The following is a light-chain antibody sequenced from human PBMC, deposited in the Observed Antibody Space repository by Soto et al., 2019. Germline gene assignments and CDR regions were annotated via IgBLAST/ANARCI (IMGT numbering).Light chain of an antibody. Sequence: EIVLTQSPATLSSSLGERATLTCRASQSVRIDLAWYQQKPVKAPRLLIYDASTWATGVPSRFSGSGSGTDFTLTISSLRPEDITTYYCQECTNGRVTFGPGTKVDFK. CDR1: QSVRID. CDR2: DAS. V-gene: IGKV3-11*01. CDR3: QECTNGRVT. J-gene: IGKJ3*01.